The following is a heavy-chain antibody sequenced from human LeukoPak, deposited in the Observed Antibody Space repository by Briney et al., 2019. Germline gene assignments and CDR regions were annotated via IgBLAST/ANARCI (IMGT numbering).Heavy chain of an antibody. CDR3: ARDSYSGSYQDAFDI. D-gene: IGHD1-26*01. V-gene: IGHV4-39*07. J-gene: IGHJ3*02. CDR2: IYYSGST. CDR1: GGSISSSGDS. Sequence: SETLSLTCAVSGGSISSSGDSWGWIRQPPGERLEWIGSIYYSGSTSYNPSLKSRVTMSVDTSKNQFSLKLSSVTAADTAVYFCARDSYSGSYQDAFDIWGQGTMVNVSS.